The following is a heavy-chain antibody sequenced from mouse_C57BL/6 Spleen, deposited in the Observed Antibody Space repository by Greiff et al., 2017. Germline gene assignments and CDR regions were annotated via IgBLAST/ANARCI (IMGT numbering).Heavy chain of an antibody. V-gene: IGHV1-62-2*01. CDR2: FYPGSSSI. J-gene: IGHJ3*01. Sequence: QVQLKESGAELVKPGASVKLSCKASGYTFTEYTIHWVKQRSGQGLEWIGWFYPGSSSIKYNEKFKDKTTLSADNSSSTVYMESSRLKSEDSAVYFCARHEERTARLWFAYWGQGTLVTVSA. CDR1: GYTFTEYT. CDR3: ARHEERTARLWFAY. D-gene: IGHD6-1*02.